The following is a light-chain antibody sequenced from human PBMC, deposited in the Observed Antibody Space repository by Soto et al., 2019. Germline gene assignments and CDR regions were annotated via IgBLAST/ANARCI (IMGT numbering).Light chain of an antibody. CDR3: QQYNNWPGT. CDR2: GAA. Sequence: EVAMTQSPATLSVSPGERATRSCGATEGISNNLAWYQQKPGQAPRLLIYGAATRATGVPARFSGRGSGTEFTLTITSLQSEDSAVYYCQQYNNWPGTFGQGTKVDIK. V-gene: IGKV3-15*01. CDR1: EGISNN. J-gene: IGKJ1*01.